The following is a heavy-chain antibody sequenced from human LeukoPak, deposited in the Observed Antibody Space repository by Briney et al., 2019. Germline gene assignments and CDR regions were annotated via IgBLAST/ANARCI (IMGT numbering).Heavy chain of an antibody. Sequence: GGSLRLSCAASGFTFSSYGMHWVRQAPGKGLEWVAFIRYGGGNKYYADSVKGRFTISRDNSKNTLYLQMNSLRAEDTAVYYCAQVYGSGSYIPRSYYYHMDVWGKGTTVTISS. CDR2: IRYGGGNK. J-gene: IGHJ6*03. V-gene: IGHV3-30*02. D-gene: IGHD3-10*01. CDR3: AQVYGSGSYIPRSYYYHMDV. CDR1: GFTFSSYG.